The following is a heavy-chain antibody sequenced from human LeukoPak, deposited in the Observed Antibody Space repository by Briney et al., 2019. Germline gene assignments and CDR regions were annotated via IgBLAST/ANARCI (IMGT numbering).Heavy chain of an antibody. CDR2: INHSGSN. J-gene: IGHJ4*02. D-gene: IGHD3-10*01. V-gene: IGHV4-34*01. Sequence: PSETLSLTRAVYGGSFSGYYWSWVRPPPGEGLEWVGEINHSGSNNYNPSLKSRVTISVDTSKNQFSLKLSSVTAADAAVYYCARRTGSLWYYGSGGSPRPIRFDYWGQGTLVTVSS. CDR1: GGSFSGYY. CDR3: ARRTGSLWYYGSGGSPRPIRFDY.